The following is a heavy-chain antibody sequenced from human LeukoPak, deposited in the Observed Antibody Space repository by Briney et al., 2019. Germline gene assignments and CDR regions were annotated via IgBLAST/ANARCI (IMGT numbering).Heavy chain of an antibody. CDR3: ARSHSSGWSVHY. V-gene: IGHV1-69*13. CDR1: GGTFSSYA. D-gene: IGHD6-19*01. CDR2: IIPIFGTA. J-gene: IGHJ4*02. Sequence: ASVKVSCKASGGTFSSYAISWVRQAPGQGLEWMGGIIPIFGTANYAQKFQGRVTITADESTSTAYMELSSLRSEDTAVYYCARSHSSGWSVHYWGQGTLVTVSS.